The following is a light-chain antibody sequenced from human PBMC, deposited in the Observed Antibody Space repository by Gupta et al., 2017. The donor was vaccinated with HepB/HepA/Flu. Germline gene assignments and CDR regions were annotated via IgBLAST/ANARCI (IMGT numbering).Light chain of an antibody. CDR1: QSIHTW. CDR3: QQYSNYPWT. Sequence: DIQMIQSPSTLSASVGDTVTVTCRASQSIHTWLAWYQQKPGRAPNLLIYKASDLEKGVPSRFSGDGSVTEFTLTIISLQSDDFAIYYCQQYSNYPWTFGQGTRVDIK. J-gene: IGKJ1*01. V-gene: IGKV1-5*03. CDR2: KAS.